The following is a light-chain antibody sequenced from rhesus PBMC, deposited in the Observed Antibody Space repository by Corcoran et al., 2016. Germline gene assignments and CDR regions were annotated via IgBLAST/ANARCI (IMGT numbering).Light chain of an antibody. J-gene: IGKJ4*01. CDR2: KAS. Sequence: DIQMTQSPSSPSASVGYTVTTTCRASKSISRWLAWYQQKQGKAPKLLIYKASSLQSGVPSRFSGSGSGTAFTLTITCLPSEDFATSSCQQYSSSPHTFGDGTKVEIK. V-gene: IGKV1-22*01. CDR1: KSISRW. CDR3: QQYSSSPHT.